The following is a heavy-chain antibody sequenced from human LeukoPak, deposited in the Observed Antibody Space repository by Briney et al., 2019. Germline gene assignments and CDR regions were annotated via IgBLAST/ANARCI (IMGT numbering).Heavy chain of an antibody. V-gene: IGHV1-8*01. CDR2: MNPNSGNT. D-gene: IGHD3-10*01. CDR3: ARATYGSGSYYNGMGY. J-gene: IGHJ4*02. Sequence: ASVKVSCKASGYTFTSYDINWVRQATGQGLEWMGWMNPNSGNTGYAQKFQGRVTMTRKTSISTAYMELSSLRSEDTAVYYCARATYGSGSYYNGMGYWGQGTLVTVSS. CDR1: GYTFTSYD.